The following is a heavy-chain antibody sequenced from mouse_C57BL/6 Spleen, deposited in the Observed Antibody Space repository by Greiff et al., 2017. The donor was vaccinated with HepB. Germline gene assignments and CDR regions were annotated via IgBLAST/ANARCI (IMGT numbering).Heavy chain of an antibody. Sequence: QVQLKQSGPELVKPGASVKISCKASGYAFSSSWMNWVKQRPGKGLEWIGRIYPGDGDTNYNGKFKGKATLTADKSSSTAYMQLSSLTSEDSAVYFCARAATEAMDYWGQGTSVTVSS. CDR1: GYAFSSSW. J-gene: IGHJ4*01. D-gene: IGHD1-2*01. CDR2: IYPGDGDT. CDR3: ARAATEAMDY. V-gene: IGHV1-82*01.